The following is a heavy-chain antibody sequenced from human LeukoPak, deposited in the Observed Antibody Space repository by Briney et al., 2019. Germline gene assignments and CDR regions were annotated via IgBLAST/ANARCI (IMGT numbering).Heavy chain of an antibody. CDR3: AREAAGLAPGDY. D-gene: IGHD6-13*01. J-gene: IGHJ4*02. V-gene: IGHV4-39*02. Sequence: SETLSLTCTVSGGSISSSGYYWGWIRQPPGKGLEWIGSIYYSGSTYYNPSLKSRVTISVDTSKNQFSLKLSSVTAADTAVYYCAREAAGLAPGDYWGQGTLVTVSS. CDR2: IYYSGST. CDR1: GGSISSSGYY.